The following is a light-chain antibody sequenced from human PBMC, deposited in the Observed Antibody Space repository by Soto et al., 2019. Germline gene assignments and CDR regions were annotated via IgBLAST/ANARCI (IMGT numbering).Light chain of an antibody. CDR2: GAS. J-gene: IGKJ3*01. Sequence: IVLTQSPGTLSLSPGERATLSCRASQSVSSSYLAWYQQKPGQAPRPLIYGASSRATGIPDRFSGSGSGTDFTLTISRLEPEDFAVYYCQQYGSSPLFGPGTKVDIK. CDR3: QQYGSSPL. V-gene: IGKV3-20*01. CDR1: QSVSSSY.